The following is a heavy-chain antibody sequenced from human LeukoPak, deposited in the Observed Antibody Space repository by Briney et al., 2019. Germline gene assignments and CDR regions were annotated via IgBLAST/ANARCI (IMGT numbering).Heavy chain of an antibody. J-gene: IGHJ1*01. Sequence: GGSLRLSCTASGFTLNNAWMSWVRQAPGKGLEWLGRIKRETDGGTIDYAAPVKGRFTISRDDSRNTLYLQMDSLKIEDTAVYYCTTDRYYDNSELQFQHWGQGTLVTVSS. CDR1: GFTLNNAW. D-gene: IGHD3-22*01. V-gene: IGHV3-15*01. CDR2: IKRETDGGTI. CDR3: TTDRYYDNSELQFQH.